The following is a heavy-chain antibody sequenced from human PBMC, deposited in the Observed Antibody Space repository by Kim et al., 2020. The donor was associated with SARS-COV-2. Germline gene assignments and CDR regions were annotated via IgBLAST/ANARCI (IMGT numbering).Heavy chain of an antibody. CDR3: ARHSYYYASSGSYY. CDR1: GGPISSSSYF. J-gene: IGHJ6*01. V-gene: IGHV4-39*01. Sequence: SETLSLTCTVSGGPISSSSYFWGWIRQPPGKGLEWSGSIHYSGTTYYNPSLQSRVTISVDTSKNQFSLKLSSVTAADTAIYYCARHSYYYASSGSYY. D-gene: IGHD3-22*01. CDR2: IHYSGTT.